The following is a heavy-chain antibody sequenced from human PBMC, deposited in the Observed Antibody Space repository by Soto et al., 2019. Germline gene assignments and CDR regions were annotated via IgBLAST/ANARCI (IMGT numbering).Heavy chain of an antibody. D-gene: IGHD6-13*01. V-gene: IGHV1-2*04. CDR2: INPNSGGT. Sequence: QVQLVESGAEVKKPGASVKVSCKASGYTFIDYYMHWVRQAPGQGLEWMGWINPNSGGTNYAQKFQGWVTMTRDTSISTAYRELSRLRSDDTAVYYCARGHVRGAAGSVDYWGQGTLVTVSS. J-gene: IGHJ4*02. CDR3: ARGHVRGAAGSVDY. CDR1: GYTFIDYY.